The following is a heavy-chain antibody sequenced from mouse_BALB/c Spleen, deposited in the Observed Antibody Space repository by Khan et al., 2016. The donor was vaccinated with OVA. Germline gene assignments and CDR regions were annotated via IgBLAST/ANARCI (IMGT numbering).Heavy chain of an antibody. CDR3: AKRGLQGDFDY. V-gene: IGHV1-7*01. D-gene: IGHD2-1*01. CDR2: INPSTGYT. Sequence: QIQLVQSGAELAKPGASVKMSCKASGYTFINYWILWVKQRPGQGLEWIGYINPSTGYTEYNQNFKDKATLTADKSSSPAYMQLSSLTSEDSAVXYWAKRGLQGDFDYGGQGTPLTVSS. CDR1: GYTFINYW. J-gene: IGHJ2*01.